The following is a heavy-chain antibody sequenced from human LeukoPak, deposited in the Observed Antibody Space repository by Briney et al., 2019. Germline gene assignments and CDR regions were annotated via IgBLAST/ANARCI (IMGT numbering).Heavy chain of an antibody. J-gene: IGHJ4*02. V-gene: IGHV1-69*05. CDR3: ARDSRPAYYYGSGSYFPSGY. Sequence: SVKVSRKASGGTFSSYAISWVRQAPGQGLEWMGGIIPIFGTANYAQKFQGRVTITTDESTSTAYMELSSLRSEDTAVYYCARDSRPAYYYGSGSYFPSGYWGQGTLVTVSS. D-gene: IGHD3-10*01. CDR2: IIPIFGTA. CDR1: GGTFSSYA.